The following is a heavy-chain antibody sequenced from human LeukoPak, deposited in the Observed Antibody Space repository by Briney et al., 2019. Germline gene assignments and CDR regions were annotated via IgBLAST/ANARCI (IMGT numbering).Heavy chain of an antibody. D-gene: IGHD2-2*01. CDR1: GGSVSSGTYY. V-gene: IGHV4-61*01. Sequence: PSETLSLTCIVSGGSVSSGTYYWSWIRQPPGKGLEWIGYIYYSGSTNYNPSLKSRVTISIDTSKNQFSLKLSSVAAADTALYYCARGIVPAAKYYFDYWGQGTLVTVSP. J-gene: IGHJ4*02. CDR3: ARGIVPAAKYYFDY. CDR2: IYYSGST.